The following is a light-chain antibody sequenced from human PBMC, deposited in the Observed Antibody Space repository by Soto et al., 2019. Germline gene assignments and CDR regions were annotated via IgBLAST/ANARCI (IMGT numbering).Light chain of an antibody. CDR1: QRVSSY. CDR2: DAS. Sequence: EIVLTQSPASLSLSPGERATLSCRASQRVSSYLAWYQQKPGQAPRLLIYDASNRVTGIPARFSGSGSGTDFTLTISSLEPEDFAVYYCQQRSNWPPLTFGGGTKVEIK. V-gene: IGKV3-11*01. CDR3: QQRSNWPPLT. J-gene: IGKJ4*01.